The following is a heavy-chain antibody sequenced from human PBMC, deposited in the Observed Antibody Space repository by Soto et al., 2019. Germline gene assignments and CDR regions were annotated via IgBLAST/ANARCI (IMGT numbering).Heavy chain of an antibody. CDR2: VSGSGGGT. CDR1: GFTFNTYG. Sequence: EVQLLESGGGLVQPGGSLTLSCAASGFTFNTYGMTWVRQAPGKGLEWVSTVSGSGGGTYYADSVKGRFTISSVNSKNTMYLQMSTLRAEDTAVYFCARIGPYCGGDCYPDFDFWGLGTPVTVSS. V-gene: IGHV3-23*01. J-gene: IGHJ4*02. CDR3: ARIGPYCGGDCYPDFDF. D-gene: IGHD2-21*02.